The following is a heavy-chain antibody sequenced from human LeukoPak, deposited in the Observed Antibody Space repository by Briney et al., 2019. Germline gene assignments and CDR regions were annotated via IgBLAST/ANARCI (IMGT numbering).Heavy chain of an antibody. V-gene: IGHV3-23*01. J-gene: IGHJ6*03. Sequence: PGGTLRLSCAASGFTFSSYGMSWVRQAPGKGLEWVSAISGTGGSTYYADSVKGRFTISRDNSKNTLYPQMNSLRAEDTAIYYCAKNGDRGAYCSGGSCYPYYYYMDVWGKGTTVTISS. CDR2: ISGTGGST. CDR3: AKNGDRGAYCSGGSCYPYYYYMDV. D-gene: IGHD2-15*01. CDR1: GFTFSSYG.